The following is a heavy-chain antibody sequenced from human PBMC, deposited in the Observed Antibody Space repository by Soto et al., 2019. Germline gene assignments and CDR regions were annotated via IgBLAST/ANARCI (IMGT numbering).Heavy chain of an antibody. Sequence: QVQLVQSRGAVKKPGASVKVSCKTSGYSFTTYGISWVRQAPGQGLEWMGWIIGYNGNTNYAQNLQGRVTMTTATSTSTAYMELRSLRSDDTAVYYSAREVTAPYYYSGMDVWGPGSTVTVS. CDR3: AREVTAPYYYSGMDV. CDR1: GYSFTTYG. D-gene: IGHD3-10*01. CDR2: IIGYNGNT. J-gene: IGHJ6*02. V-gene: IGHV1-18*01.